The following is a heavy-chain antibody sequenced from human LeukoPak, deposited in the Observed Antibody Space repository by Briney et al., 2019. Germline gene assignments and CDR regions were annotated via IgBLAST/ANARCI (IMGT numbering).Heavy chain of an antibody. CDR2: VMSGRGST. CDR3: ARERRGSYYAFES. CDR1: GFSVSDYS. V-gene: IGHV3-11*05. D-gene: IGHD1-26*01. Sequence: GGSLRLSCAASGFSVSDYSISSIRQSPGKGPEWISYVMSGRGSTNYADSVKGRFTISRDNAKNSVALQLDGLRADDTAVYFCARERRGSYYAFESWGQGTLVTVSS. J-gene: IGHJ4*02.